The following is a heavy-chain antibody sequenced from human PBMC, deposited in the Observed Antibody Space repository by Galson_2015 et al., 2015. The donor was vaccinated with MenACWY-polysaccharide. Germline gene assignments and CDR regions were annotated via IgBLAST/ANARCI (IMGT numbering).Heavy chain of an antibody. V-gene: IGHV1-8*01. CDR2: MNSNSGNT. D-gene: IGHD1-14*01. J-gene: IGHJ4*02. CDR3: ARGRLCRIDGYCFVY. Sequence: SVKVSCKASGFTFINNDINWVRQATGQGLEWMGWMNSNSGNTGYAQKFQGRVTMTRDTSISTDYMGLSGLRSDDTAVYYCARGRLCRIDGYCFVYWVEGNLVSVSS. CDR1: GFTFINND.